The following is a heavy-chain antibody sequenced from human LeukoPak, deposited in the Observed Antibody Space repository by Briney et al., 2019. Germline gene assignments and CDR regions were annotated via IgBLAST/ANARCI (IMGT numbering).Heavy chain of an antibody. CDR1: GFPFSAYD. CDR3: VRGALPGDNWYFDL. CDR2: FGSAGDT. V-gene: IGHV3-13*01. J-gene: IGHJ2*01. Sequence: GGSLRLSCATSGFPFSAYDMHWVRQAPGKGLEWVSAFGSAGDTYYPGAVKGRFTISRDYAKNSLFLRMNNLIAGDTAVYFCVRGALPGDNWYFDLWGRGTLVTVSS.